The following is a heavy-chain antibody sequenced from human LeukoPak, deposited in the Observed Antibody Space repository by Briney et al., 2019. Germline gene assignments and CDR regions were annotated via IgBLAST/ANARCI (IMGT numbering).Heavy chain of an antibody. CDR3: AEYGEACSDLGSPVY. D-gene: IGHD3-3*01. CDR1: GLAFNTSS. J-gene: IGHJ4*02. V-gene: IGHV3-23*01. CDR2: ISKSGGYI. Sequence: GRCLRLSCAASGLAFNTSSMTWVRQVPGKGLEWVSGISKSGGYIQYVDVVKGRFTMARDNFNNLVSLQMNSLRAGDMAISYWAEYGEACSDLGSPVYWGQGNLVTVSS.